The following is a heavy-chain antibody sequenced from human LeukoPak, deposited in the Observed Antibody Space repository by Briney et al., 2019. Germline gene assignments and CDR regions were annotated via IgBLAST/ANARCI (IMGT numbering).Heavy chain of an antibody. V-gene: IGHV3-66*01. CDR3: AQRAPPY. Sequence: GGSLRLSCIVSGFPVNVDDMNWVRQAPGKGLEWVSLIYISGITKYADSVQGRFTISRDNSKNTLDLQLNGLRAEDTAVYYCAQRAPPYWGQGTQVTVSS. CDR2: IYISGIT. J-gene: IGHJ4*02. CDR1: GFPVNVDD.